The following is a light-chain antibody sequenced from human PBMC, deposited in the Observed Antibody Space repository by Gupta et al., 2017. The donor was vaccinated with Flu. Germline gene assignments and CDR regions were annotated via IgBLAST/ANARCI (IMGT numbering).Light chain of an antibody. Sequence: GDLVTISCQTSQTINKHLNWYQQKPGKAPQLLIYATTGLQSGVPSRFRGGGSGTDFTLDIDSLQPDDFAIYWCQQTYTSPPTFGQGTRV. CDR2: ATT. J-gene: IGKJ1*01. CDR3: QQTYTSPPT. V-gene: IGKV1-39*01. CDR1: QTINKH.